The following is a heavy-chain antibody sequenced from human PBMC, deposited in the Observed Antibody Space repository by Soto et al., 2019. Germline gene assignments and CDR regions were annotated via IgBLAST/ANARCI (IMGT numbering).Heavy chain of an antibody. CDR1: GFTFSSYS. CDR3: ARDGSLSRSTWFDP. CDR2: ISSSSSYI. Sequence: PGGSLRLSCAASGFTFSSYSMNWVRQAPGKGLEWVSSISSSSSYIYYADSVKGRFTISRDNAKNSLYLQMNSLRAEDTAVYYCARDGSLSRSTWFDPWGQGTLVTVSS. V-gene: IGHV3-21*01. D-gene: IGHD2-2*01. J-gene: IGHJ5*02.